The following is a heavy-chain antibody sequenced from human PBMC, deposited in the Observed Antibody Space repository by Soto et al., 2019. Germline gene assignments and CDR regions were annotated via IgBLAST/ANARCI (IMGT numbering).Heavy chain of an antibody. CDR3: VKDESINWYSGHYRH. CDR2: INWNSGSI. D-gene: IGHD6-13*01. V-gene: IGHV3-9*01. Sequence: SLRLSCAASGFTFDDYAMHWVRQVPGKGLEWVSGINWNSGSIGYGDSVKGRFAISRDNAKNSLHLQMNSLSAEDTAFYYCVKDESINWYSGHYRHWGQGTLVTVSS. CDR1: GFTFDDYA. J-gene: IGHJ1*01.